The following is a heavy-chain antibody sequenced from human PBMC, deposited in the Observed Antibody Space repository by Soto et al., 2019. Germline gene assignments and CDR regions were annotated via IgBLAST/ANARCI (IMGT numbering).Heavy chain of an antibody. V-gene: IGHV3-9*01. Sequence: EVQLVESGGGLVQPGRSLRLSCAASGFTFDDYAMHWVRQVPGKGLEWVSGITWNSGSISYGDSVKGRFPISRDNAKNSLHLQMNSLSAEDTAFYYGVKDESINWYSGHFRHWGQGTLVTVSS. CDR1: GFTFDDYA. CDR2: ITWNSGSI. J-gene: IGHJ1*01. CDR3: VKDESINWYSGHFRH. D-gene: IGHD6-13*01.